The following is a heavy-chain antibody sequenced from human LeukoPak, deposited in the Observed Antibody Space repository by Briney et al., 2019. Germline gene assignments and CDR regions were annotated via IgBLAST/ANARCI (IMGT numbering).Heavy chain of an antibody. CDR1: AYYISSGYF. CDR2: NDHSGHT. J-gene: IGHJ6*04. V-gene: IGHV4-38-2*01. CDR3: ARGNGYLAYHFYARVV. Sequence: PAETLSLTCAVSAYYISSGYFGGWIRQPPGKGLEWIESNDHSGHTSYNPSLKSRVTISTDPTNNQFSLRLSSVTAADTAVYHCARGNGYLAYHFYARVVWGKGTKISDSS. D-gene: IGHD3-22*01.